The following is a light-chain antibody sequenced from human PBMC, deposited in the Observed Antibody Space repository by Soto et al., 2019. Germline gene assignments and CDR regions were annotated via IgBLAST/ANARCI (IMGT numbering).Light chain of an antibody. CDR3: QQCKSYPIT. V-gene: IGKV1-9*01. CDR1: QYINTY. J-gene: IGKJ5*01. Sequence: DIQLTQSPSFLSASVGDRVTITCRASQYINTYLAWYQQKPGKAPKLLIFDASTLQNGVPSRFSGSGSGTEFTVTITSLQPEDFATYYCQQCKSYPITFGEGTRLEIK. CDR2: DAS.